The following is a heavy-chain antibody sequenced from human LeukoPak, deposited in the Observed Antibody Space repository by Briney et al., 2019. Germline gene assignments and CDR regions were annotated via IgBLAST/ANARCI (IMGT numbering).Heavy chain of an antibody. V-gene: IGHV3-15*01. CDR1: GFTFSNAW. CDR2: IKSKSAGGTA. Sequence: GGSLRLSCAASGFTFSNAWVSWVRQAPGKGLEWVGRIKSKSAGGTADYGAPVRGKFSISRDDSKNTLYLQMNSLKTEDTAVYYCTTYDSSGYYSRYWGQGTLLTVSS. CDR3: TTYDSSGYYSRY. J-gene: IGHJ4*02. D-gene: IGHD3-22*01.